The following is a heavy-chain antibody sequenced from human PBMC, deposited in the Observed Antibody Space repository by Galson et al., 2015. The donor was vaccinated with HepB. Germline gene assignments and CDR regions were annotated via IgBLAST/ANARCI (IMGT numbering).Heavy chain of an antibody. J-gene: IGHJ6*02. CDR3: ARAAAGTFADGMDV. CDR2: IYHSRTT. D-gene: IGHD6-13*01. Sequence: TLSLTCAVSGGSISRGGYSWRWTRPPPGKGLEGIWYIYHSRTTYNNPSLTSRVTISVDRSKNQFPLKLSSVTAADTAVYYCARAAAGTFADGMDVWGQGTTVTVSS. V-gene: IGHV4-30-2*01. CDR1: GGSISRGGYS.